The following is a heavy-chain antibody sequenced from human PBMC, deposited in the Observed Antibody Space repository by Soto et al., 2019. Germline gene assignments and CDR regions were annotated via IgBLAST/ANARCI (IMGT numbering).Heavy chain of an antibody. D-gene: IGHD4-17*01. J-gene: IGHJ4*01. CDR2: IYHSGTT. CDR1: SGSSSRSDW. V-gene: IGHV4-4*02. CDR3: ARDAYGDDFDF. Sequence: PSETLSLTCAVSSGSSSRSDWCSWVRQPPGKGLEYIGEIYHSGTTIYNPSLKSRVTISVDKSTKQFSLKMNSVTAADTAVYYCARDAYGDDFDFWRQEPWSPSPQ.